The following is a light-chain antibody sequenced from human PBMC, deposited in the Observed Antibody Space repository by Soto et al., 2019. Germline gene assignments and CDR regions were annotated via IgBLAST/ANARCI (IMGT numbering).Light chain of an antibody. CDR1: QSVSSN. V-gene: IGKV3-15*01. J-gene: IGKJ5*01. CDR2: GAS. Sequence: EIVMTQSPATLSLSPGERATLSCRASQSVSSNLAWYQQKPGQAPRLLIYGASTRATGVPARFNGSGSGTDFTLTISSLEPEDFAVYYCQQYGNSPITFGQGTR. CDR3: QQYGNSPIT.